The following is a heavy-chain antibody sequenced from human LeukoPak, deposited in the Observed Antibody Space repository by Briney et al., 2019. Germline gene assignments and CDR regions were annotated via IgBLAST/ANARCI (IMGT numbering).Heavy chain of an antibody. Sequence: GGSLRLSCVGSGFTFSSYSMNWVRQAPGKGLEWVSSISSSSSYIYYADSVKGRFTISRDNAKNSLYLQMNSLRAEDTAVYYCAELGITMIGGVWGKGTTVTISS. CDR1: GFTFSSYS. D-gene: IGHD3-10*02. J-gene: IGHJ6*04. V-gene: IGHV3-21*01. CDR3: AELGITMIGGV. CDR2: ISSSSSYI.